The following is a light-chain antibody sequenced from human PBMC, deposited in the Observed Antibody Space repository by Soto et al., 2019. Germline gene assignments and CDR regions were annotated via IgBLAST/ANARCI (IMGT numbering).Light chain of an antibody. CDR3: QQTYSIPIT. CDR2: ASS. V-gene: IGKV1-39*01. J-gene: IGKJ5*01. Sequence: DIPMTQSPSFLSASVGDRVTITCRASQTISTYLNWYQQRPGKAPNLLIYASSSLQSGVPPRFSGGGSGTDFTLTISSLQPEDFATYYCQQTYSIPITFGQGTRLEIK. CDR1: QTISTY.